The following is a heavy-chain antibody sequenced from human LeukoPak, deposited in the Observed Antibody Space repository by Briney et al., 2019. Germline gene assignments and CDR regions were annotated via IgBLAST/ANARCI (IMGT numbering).Heavy chain of an antibody. CDR2: IYYSGST. Sequence: SETLSLTCTVSGGSISSYYWSWIRQPPGKGLEWIGYIYYSGSTNYNPSLKSRVTISVDTSKNRFSLKLSSVTAADTAVYYCASNLHYYDSSGLHWGQGTLVTVSS. D-gene: IGHD3-22*01. J-gene: IGHJ4*02. CDR3: ASNLHYYDSSGLH. CDR1: GGSISSYY. V-gene: IGHV4-59*01.